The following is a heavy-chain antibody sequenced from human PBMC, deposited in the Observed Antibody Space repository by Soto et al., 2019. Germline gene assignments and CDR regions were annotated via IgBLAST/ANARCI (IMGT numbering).Heavy chain of an antibody. J-gene: IGHJ4*02. D-gene: IGHD2-2*01. Sequence: QVQLVQSGAEVKKPGVSVKVSCKASGYTFTSYGISWVRQAPGQGLEWMGWISAYNGNTNYAQKLQGRVTMTTDTSTSPAYMELRSLRSDDTAVYYCARDTEILGYCSSTSCYGDYWGQGTLVTVSS. V-gene: IGHV1-18*01. CDR2: ISAYNGNT. CDR1: GYTFTSYG. CDR3: ARDTEILGYCSSTSCYGDY.